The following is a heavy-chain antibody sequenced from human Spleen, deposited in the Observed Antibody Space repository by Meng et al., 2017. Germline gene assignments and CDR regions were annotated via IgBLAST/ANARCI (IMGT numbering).Heavy chain of an antibody. J-gene: IGHJ3*02. CDR3: ARAAIVGSTTDAFDI. V-gene: IGHV4-59*01. D-gene: IGHD1-26*01. Sequence: SETLSLTCTVSGGSIRSYYWSWIRQPPGKGLERIGYIYYSGSTNYNPSLKSRVSISVDTSKNQFSLQLSSVTAADTAVYYCARAAIVGSTTDAFDIWGQGTMVTVSS. CDR1: GGSIRSYY. CDR2: IYYSGST.